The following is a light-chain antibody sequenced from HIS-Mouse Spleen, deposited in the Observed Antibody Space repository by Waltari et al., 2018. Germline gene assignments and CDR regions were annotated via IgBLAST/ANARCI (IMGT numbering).Light chain of an antibody. V-gene: IGKV1-9*01. CDR2: AAS. CDR3: QQLNSYPPS. CDR1: QGVSSY. J-gene: IGKJ1*01. Sequence: DIQLTQSPSFLSASVGDRVTITCRARQGVSSYLAWYQQKPGKAPKLLIYAASTLQSGVPSRFSGSGSGTGFTLTISILQPEDFSAYYCQQLNSYPPSFGQGTKVEIK.